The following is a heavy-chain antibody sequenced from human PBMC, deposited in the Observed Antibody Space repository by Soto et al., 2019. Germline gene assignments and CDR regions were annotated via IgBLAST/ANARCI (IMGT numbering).Heavy chain of an antibody. CDR1: GGSISSSNW. D-gene: IGHD1-7*01. CDR2: IYHSGST. CDR3: ATVGLELRGNYYYVMDV. V-gene: IGHV4-4*02. Sequence: SETLSLTCAVSGGSISSSNWWSWVRQPPGKGLEWIGEIYHSGSTNYNPSLKSRVTISVDKSKNQFSLKLSSVTAADTAVYYCATVGLELRGNYYYVMDVWGQGTKVTVSS. J-gene: IGHJ6*02.